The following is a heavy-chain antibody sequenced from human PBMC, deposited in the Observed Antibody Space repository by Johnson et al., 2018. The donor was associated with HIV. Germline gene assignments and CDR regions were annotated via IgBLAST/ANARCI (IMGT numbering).Heavy chain of an antibody. CDR2: ISYDGSNK. Sequence: QVQLVESGGGVVRPGGSLRLSCAASGFTFSSYAMHWVRQAPGKGLEWVAVISYDGSNKYYADSVKGRFTISRDNSKNTLYLQMNSLRAEDTAVYYCAKDVGMGATYINVRCAFDIWGQGTMVTVSS. J-gene: IGHJ3*02. D-gene: IGHD1-26*01. V-gene: IGHV3-30*04. CDR3: AKDVGMGATYINVRCAFDI. CDR1: GFTFSSYA.